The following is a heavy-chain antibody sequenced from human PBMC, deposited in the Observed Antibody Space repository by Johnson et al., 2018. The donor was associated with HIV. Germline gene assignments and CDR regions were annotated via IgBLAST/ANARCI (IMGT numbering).Heavy chain of an antibody. V-gene: IGHV3-30*04. J-gene: IGHJ3*02. Sequence: QVQLVESGGGVVQPGRSLRLSCAASGFTFRSYAMHWVRQAPGKGLEWVAVMSFDGSNKYYADSVKGRFTISRDNSKNTLYLQMNSLRAEDTAVYYCARAGPRGDAFDIWGQGTMVTVSS. D-gene: IGHD3-10*01. CDR2: MSFDGSNK. CDR1: GFTFRSYA. CDR3: ARAGPRGDAFDI.